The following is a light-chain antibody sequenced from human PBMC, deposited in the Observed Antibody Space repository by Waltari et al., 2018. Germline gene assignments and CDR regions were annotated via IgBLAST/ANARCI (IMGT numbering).Light chain of an antibody. CDR3: SSYASTITVV. CDR1: SSDVGGYNY. V-gene: IGLV2-14*01. J-gene: IGLJ2*01. Sequence: QSALTQPASVSGSPGQSITISCTGTSSDVGGYNYVSWYQQHPGKAPKLMIYEVSNRPSGFSNRFSGSKSGNTASLTISGLQPEDEADYYCSSYASTITVVFGGGTKLTVL. CDR2: EVS.